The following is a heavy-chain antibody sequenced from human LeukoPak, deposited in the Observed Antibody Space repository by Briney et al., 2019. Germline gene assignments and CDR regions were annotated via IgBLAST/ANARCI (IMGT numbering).Heavy chain of an antibody. CDR3: ARDGTVVVPAAIIFDY. J-gene: IGHJ4*02. CDR1: GFTFSSYV. CDR2: ISSSGSTI. D-gene: IGHD2-2*01. V-gene: IGHV3-48*03. Sequence: PGGSLRLSCAASGFTFSSYVMNWVRQAPGKGLEWVSYISSSGSTIYYADSVKGRFTISRDNAKSSLYLQMNSLRAEDTAVYYCARDGTVVVPAAIIFDYWGQGTLVTVSS.